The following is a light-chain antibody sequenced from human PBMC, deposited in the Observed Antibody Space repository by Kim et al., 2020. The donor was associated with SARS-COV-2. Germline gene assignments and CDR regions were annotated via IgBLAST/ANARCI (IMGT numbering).Light chain of an antibody. J-gene: IGKJ4*02. V-gene: IGKV1-12*01. CDR1: QGINTW. CDR3: QQANSYPRT. Sequence: DIQMTQSPSSVSASVGDRVTITCRASQGINTWLAWYQQRPGIVPKLLIDAASTLRSGVPSRFSGSGSGTDFTLTICGLQPEDFATYSCQQANSYPRTFGGGTKVDIK. CDR2: AAS.